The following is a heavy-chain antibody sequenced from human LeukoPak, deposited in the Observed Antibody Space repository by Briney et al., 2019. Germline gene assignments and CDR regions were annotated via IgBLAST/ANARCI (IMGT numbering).Heavy chain of an antibody. CDR3: AKDGSSGRDTFDV. J-gene: IGHJ3*01. CDR1: GFTVSSNY. Sequence: GGSLRLSCAASGFTVSSNYMSWVRQAPGKGLEWVSAISGSSSSTYYADSVKGRFTISRDNSKNTLYLQMNSLRVEDTAVYYCAKDGSSGRDTFDVWGRGTMVTVSS. CDR2: ISGSSSST. V-gene: IGHV3-23*01. D-gene: IGHD3-10*01.